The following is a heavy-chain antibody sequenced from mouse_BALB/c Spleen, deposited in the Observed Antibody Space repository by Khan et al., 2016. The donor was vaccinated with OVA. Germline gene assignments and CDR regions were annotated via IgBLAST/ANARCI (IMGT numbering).Heavy chain of an antibody. Sequence: EVMLVESGGDLVKPGGSLKLSCAASGFTFSTYGMSWVRQAPDKRLEWVATVSTGGSYPYYPDSVKGRFTLSRDTAKNTLYLQMSGLRSEDTAMFYCTRLAYYYDSEGFAYWGQGTLVTVSA. J-gene: IGHJ3*01. V-gene: IGHV5-6*01. CDR2: VSTGGSYP. CDR3: TRLAYYYDSEGFAY. D-gene: IGHD1-1*01. CDR1: GFTFSTYG.